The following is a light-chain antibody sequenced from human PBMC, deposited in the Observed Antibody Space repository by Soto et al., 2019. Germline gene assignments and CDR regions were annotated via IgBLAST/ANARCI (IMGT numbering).Light chain of an antibody. CDR1: QSVSSN. CDR2: GAS. J-gene: IGKJ1*01. CDR3: QQYNNWPPWT. Sequence: EIVMTQSPVTLSVSPGERATLSCRASQSVSSNLAWYQQKPGQAPRLLIYGASTRATGIPARFSGSGSGTDCTLTISRLQSEDFAVYYCQQYNNWPPWTFGQGTKVEIK. V-gene: IGKV3-15*01.